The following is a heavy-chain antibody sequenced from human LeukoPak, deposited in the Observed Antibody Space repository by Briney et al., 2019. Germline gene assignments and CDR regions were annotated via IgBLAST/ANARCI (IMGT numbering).Heavy chain of an antibody. CDR3: AKGLYYDSSGYYEY. CDR1: GFTFDTYA. D-gene: IGHD3-22*01. J-gene: IGHJ4*02. CDR2: ISGSGGST. Sequence: GGSLRLSCAASGFTFDTYAMSWIRQAPGKGLEWVSAISGSGGSTYYADSVKGRFTISRDNSKNTLYLQMNSLRAEDMAVYYCAKGLYYDSSGYYEYWGQGTLVTVSS. V-gene: IGHV3-23*01.